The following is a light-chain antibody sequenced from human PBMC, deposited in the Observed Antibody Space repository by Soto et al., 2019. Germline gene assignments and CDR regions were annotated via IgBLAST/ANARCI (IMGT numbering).Light chain of an antibody. J-gene: IGLJ3*02. Sequence: NFMLTQPHSVSESPGKTVTISCTRSGGSIAANNVQWYQQRPGRSPTIVISEDNQRPSGVPSRFSGSIDTSSNSASLTISGLKTDDEADYYCQSDDSSVRWVFGGGTKLTVL. CDR3: QSDDSSVRWV. V-gene: IGLV6-57*01. CDR2: EDN. CDR1: GGSIAANN.